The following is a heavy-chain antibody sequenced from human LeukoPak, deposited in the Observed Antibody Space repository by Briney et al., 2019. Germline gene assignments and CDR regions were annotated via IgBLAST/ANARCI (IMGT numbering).Heavy chain of an antibody. CDR3: ARYYDSSGDDLTIDY. V-gene: IGHV1-69*04. Sequence: GASVKVSCKASGYTFTSYAISWVRQAPGQGLEWMGRIIPILGIANYAQKFQGRVTITADKSTSTAYMELSSLRSEDTAVYYCARYYDSSGDDLTIDYWGQGTLVTVSS. J-gene: IGHJ4*02. CDR2: IIPILGIA. D-gene: IGHD3-22*01. CDR1: GYTFTSYA.